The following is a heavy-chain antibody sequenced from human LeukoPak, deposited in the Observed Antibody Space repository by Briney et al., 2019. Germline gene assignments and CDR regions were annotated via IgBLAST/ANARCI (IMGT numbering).Heavy chain of an antibody. Sequence: SETLSLTCTVSGGSINSYYWSWIRQPPGKGLEYVGYIYYSGSTNYNPSLKSRVTISVDTSKSQFSLKLTSMTAADTAVYYCARHPPKSFFDYWGQGTLVTVSS. CDR3: ARHPPKSFFDY. CDR1: GGSINSYY. CDR2: IYYSGST. V-gene: IGHV4-59*08. J-gene: IGHJ4*03.